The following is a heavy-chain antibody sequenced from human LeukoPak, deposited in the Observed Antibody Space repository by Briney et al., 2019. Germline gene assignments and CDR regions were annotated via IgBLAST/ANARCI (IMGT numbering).Heavy chain of an antibody. J-gene: IGHJ4*02. V-gene: IGHV3-53*01. CDR1: GFTVSDSY. CDR2: IYSGRST. CDR3: ARVPDCGGDCHPSYFDY. Sequence: GGSLRLSCAASGFTVSDSYMSWVRQAPGKGLEWVSVIYSGRSTYYADSVKGRFTISRDNSKNTLYLQMNNLRAEDTAVYYCARVPDCGGDCHPSYFDYWGQGTLVTVSS. D-gene: IGHD2-21*02.